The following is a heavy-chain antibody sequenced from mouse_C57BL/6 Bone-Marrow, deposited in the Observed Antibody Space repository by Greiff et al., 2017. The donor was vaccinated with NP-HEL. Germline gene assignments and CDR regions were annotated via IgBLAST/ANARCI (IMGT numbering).Heavy chain of an antibody. CDR2: IYPRDGST. D-gene: IGHD1-1*01. J-gene: IGHJ2*01. CDR1: GYTFTDHT. Sequence: QVQLQQSDAELVKPGASVKISCKVSGYTFTDHTIHWMKQRPEQGLEWIGYIYPRDGSTKYNEKFKGKAPLTADKSSSTASMQLSSLTSEDSAVYFCAGRAVSTKGYFDDWGKGTTLTVSS. CDR3: AGRAVSTKGYFDD. V-gene: IGHV1-78*01.